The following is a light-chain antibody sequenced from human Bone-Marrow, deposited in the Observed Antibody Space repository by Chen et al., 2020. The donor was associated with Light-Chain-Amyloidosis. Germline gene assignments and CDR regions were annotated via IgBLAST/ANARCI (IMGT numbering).Light chain of an antibody. V-gene: IGLV3-25*03. Sequence: SYELTPPPSLSVSPGPKSRITCSGDDLPTKYAYWYQQKPGQAPVLVIHRDTERPSGISERFSGSSSGTTATLTISGVQAEDEADYHCQSADSSGTYEVIFGGGTKLTVL. CDR3: QSADSSGTYEVI. J-gene: IGLJ2*01. CDR1: DLPTKY. CDR2: RDT.